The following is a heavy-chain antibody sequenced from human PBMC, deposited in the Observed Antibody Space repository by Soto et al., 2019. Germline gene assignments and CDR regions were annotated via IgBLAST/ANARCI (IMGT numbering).Heavy chain of an antibody. CDR3: AKDLVGGVRYYYGMDV. CDR1: GFTFSSYG. D-gene: IGHD1-26*01. J-gene: IGHJ6*02. CDR2: ISYDGNNK. Sequence: QVQLVESGGGVVQPGRSLRLSCAASGFTFSSYGMHWVRQAPGKGLEWVAVISYDGNNKYYADSVKGRFTISRDNSKNTLYLQMNSLRAEDTAVYYCAKDLVGGVRYYYGMDVWGQGTTVTVSS. V-gene: IGHV3-30*18.